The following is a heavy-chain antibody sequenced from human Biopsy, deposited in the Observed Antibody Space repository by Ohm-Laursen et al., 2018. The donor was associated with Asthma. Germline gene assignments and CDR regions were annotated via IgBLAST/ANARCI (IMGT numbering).Heavy chain of an antibody. Sequence: TLSLTCTVSGGSINNFYWSWIRQPPGKGLESIGHVYYSGSTDYNPSLKSRVTISIDASKNQFSLKLISVTAADTAVYYCARGVDRVTGLLDHFDSWGQGTLVTVSP. CDR1: GGSINNFY. J-gene: IGHJ4*02. V-gene: IGHV4-59*01. CDR3: ARGVDRVTGLLDHFDS. CDR2: VYYSGST. D-gene: IGHD2-21*02.